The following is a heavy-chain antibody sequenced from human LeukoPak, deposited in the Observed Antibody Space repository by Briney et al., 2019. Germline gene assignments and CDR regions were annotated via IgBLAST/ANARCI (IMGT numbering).Heavy chain of an antibody. D-gene: IGHD6-13*01. CDR3: AKDIGYSSSQGYFDY. CDR1: GFTFDDYA. Sequence: GRSLRLSCAASGFTFDDYAMHWVRQAPGKGLEWVSGISWNSGSIGYADSVKGRFTISRDNAKNSLYLQMNSLRAEDTALYYCAKDIGYSSSQGYFDYWCQGTLVTVSS. CDR2: ISWNSGSI. V-gene: IGHV3-9*01. J-gene: IGHJ4*02.